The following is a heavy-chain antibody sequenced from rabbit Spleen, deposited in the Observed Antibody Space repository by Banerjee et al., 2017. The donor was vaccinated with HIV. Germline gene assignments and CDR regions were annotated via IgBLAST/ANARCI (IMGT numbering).Heavy chain of an antibody. V-gene: IGHV1S39*01. CDR3: ARGDYGVYGFYL. CDR1: GFDFNNYG. J-gene: IGHJ4*01. D-gene: IGHD2-1*01. Sequence: QEHLVESGGGLVQPGGSLKLSCKASGFDFNNYGVSWVRQAPGKGLEWIGYIDPIFGTTYYASWAKGRFTISKTSSTTVTLQMTSLTAADTATYFCARGDYGVYGFYLWGQGTLVTVS. CDR2: IDPIFGTT.